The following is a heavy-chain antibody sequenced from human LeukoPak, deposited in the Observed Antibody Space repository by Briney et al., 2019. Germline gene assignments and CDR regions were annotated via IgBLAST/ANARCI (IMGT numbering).Heavy chain of an antibody. D-gene: IGHD5-18*01. CDR1: GFTFGDHA. J-gene: IGHJ6*02. CDR2: IRSKAYGGTT. CDR3: SRGPIQLWIHNGMDV. V-gene: IGHV3-49*04. Sequence: GGSRRLSCRAYGFTFGDHAMSWVRQAPGRGLEWVGFIRSKAYGGTTEYAASVKGRFTISRDDSISVAYLHMNSLITDDTASYYCSRGPIQLWIHNGMDVWGQGTSVTVSS.